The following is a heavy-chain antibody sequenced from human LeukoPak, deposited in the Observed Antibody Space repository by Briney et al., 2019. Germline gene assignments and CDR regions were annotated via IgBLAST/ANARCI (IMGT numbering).Heavy chain of an antibody. CDR2: ISSSSSTI. Sequence: GGSLRLYCAASGFAFGSYSMNWVRQAPGKGLEWVSYISSSSSTIYYADSVKGRFTISRDNAKNSLYLKMNSLRAEDTAVYYCARVVGYYYDSSGYSPLDYWGQGTLVTVSS. V-gene: IGHV3-48*01. CDR3: ARVVGYYYDSSGYSPLDY. J-gene: IGHJ4*02. CDR1: GFAFGSYS. D-gene: IGHD3-22*01.